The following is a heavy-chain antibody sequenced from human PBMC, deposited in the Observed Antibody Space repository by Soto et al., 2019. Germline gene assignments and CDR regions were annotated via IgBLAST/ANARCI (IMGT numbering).Heavy chain of an antibody. CDR3: ARGRCIAVARTTPVWAGRTCDYYMDV. Sequence: PSQPMSLPCAVFGGSFGGYYCGWIRQPPGKGLEWIGEINHRGSTNYNPSLKRRVSISVDTSKNQFSLKLSSATAADTAVYYCARGRCIAVARTTPVWAGRTCDYYMDVWGKGTTVSLSS. CDR1: GGSFGGYY. CDR2: INHRGST. V-gene: IGHV4-34*01. D-gene: IGHD6-19*01. J-gene: IGHJ6*03.